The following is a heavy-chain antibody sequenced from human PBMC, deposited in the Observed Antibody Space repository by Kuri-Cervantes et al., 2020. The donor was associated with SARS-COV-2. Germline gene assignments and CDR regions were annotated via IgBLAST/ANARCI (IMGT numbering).Heavy chain of an antibody. V-gene: IGHV3-23*01. CDR2: ISVSGGDT. J-gene: IGHJ4*02. Sequence: LSLTCAASGFTFSSYAMAWVRQAPGKGLEWVSDISVSGGDTHYADSVRGRFTISRDNSKNTLYLQVNSLRAEDTAVYFCAKVNGILGSAWYGRAHFDYWGQGTLVTASS. CDR1: GFTFSSYA. D-gene: IGHD6-19*01. CDR3: AKVNGILGSAWYGRAHFDY.